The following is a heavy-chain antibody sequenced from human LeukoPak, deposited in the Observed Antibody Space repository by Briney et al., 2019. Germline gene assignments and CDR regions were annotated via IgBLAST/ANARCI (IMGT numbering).Heavy chain of an antibody. D-gene: IGHD1-26*01. CDR2: IYYSGST. CDR3: ARDPSQWELLNWFDP. V-gene: IGHV4-39*07. J-gene: IGHJ5*02. CDR1: GGSISSSSYY. Sequence: SETLSLTCTVSGGSISSSSYYWGWIRQPPGKGLEWIGSIYYSGSTYYNPSLKSRVTMSVDTSKNQFSLKLSSVTAADTAVYYCARDPSQWELLNWFDPWGQGTLVTVSS.